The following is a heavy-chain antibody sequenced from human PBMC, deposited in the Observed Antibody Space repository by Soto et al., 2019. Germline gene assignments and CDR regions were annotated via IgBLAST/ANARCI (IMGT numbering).Heavy chain of an antibody. CDR3: SCLMVRGDGIDYYYYYGLSV. J-gene: IGHJ6*02. V-gene: IGHV4-4*02. D-gene: IGHD3-10*01. CDR1: GNSIRSYQS. Sequence: PSETLSLTCAASGNSIRSYQSWGWVRQPPGKGLERIGEDYHSGSTNYNPSLKSRVTISVDKSKLQFSLKLTSVTAADTALYYCSCLMVRGDGIDYYYYYGLSVWGQGTTVT. CDR2: DYHSGST.